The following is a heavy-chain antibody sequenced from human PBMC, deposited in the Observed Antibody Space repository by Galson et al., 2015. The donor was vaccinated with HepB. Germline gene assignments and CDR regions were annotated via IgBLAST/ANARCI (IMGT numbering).Heavy chain of an antibody. Sequence: SVKASCKASGYTFSNYGVSWVRQAPGQGLEWVGWISTYNVNTNYALKFQGRVTITTDTSTSTVYMELRSLRSDDTAVYYCARARYTSSPPDYWGQGGLVTVSS. V-gene: IGHV1-18*01. D-gene: IGHD6-6*01. CDR2: ISTYNVNT. CDR3: ARARYTSSPPDY. J-gene: IGHJ4*02. CDR1: GYTFSNYG.